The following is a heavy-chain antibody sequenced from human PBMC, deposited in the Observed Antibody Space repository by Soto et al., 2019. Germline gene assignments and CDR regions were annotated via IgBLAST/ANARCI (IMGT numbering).Heavy chain of an antibody. Sequence: GGSLRLSCAASRFTFSTYWMHWVRQAPGKGLVWVSRINSDGTGTSYADSVKGRITISRDNAKNTLYLQMNSLRSEDTAVYYCAGDSSGYSNDAFDIWGQGTMVTVSS. CDR2: INSDGTGT. CDR1: RFTFSTYW. CDR3: AGDSSGYSNDAFDI. D-gene: IGHD3-22*01. J-gene: IGHJ3*02. V-gene: IGHV3-74*01.